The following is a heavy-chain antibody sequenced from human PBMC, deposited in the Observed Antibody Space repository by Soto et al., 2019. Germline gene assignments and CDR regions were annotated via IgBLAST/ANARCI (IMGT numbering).Heavy chain of an antibody. D-gene: IGHD2-15*01. Sequence: QVQLVESGGGVVQPGRSLRLSCAASGFTFSSYGMHWVRQAPGKGLEWVAVIWYDGSNKYYTDSVKGRFTISRDNSKNTLYLQMNSLRADDTAVYYCARDCYGLGDYWGQGTLVTVSS. CDR3: ARDCYGLGDY. V-gene: IGHV3-33*01. CDR2: IWYDGSNK. CDR1: GFTFSSYG. J-gene: IGHJ4*02.